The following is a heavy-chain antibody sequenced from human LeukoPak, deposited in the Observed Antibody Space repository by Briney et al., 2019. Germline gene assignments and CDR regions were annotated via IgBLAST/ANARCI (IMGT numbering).Heavy chain of an antibody. CDR3: ARDQAYVRRFDP. V-gene: IGHV4-39*07. CDR2: IYHSGST. CDR1: GGSISTTTNS. D-gene: IGHD1-1*01. Sequence: SETLSLTCNVSGGSISTTTNSWGWAWIRQRPTKGLEWIGSIYHSGSTYYNPSLKSRVTISVDTSKNQFSLKLSSVTAADTAVYYCARDQAYVRRFDPWGQGTLVTVSS. J-gene: IGHJ5*02.